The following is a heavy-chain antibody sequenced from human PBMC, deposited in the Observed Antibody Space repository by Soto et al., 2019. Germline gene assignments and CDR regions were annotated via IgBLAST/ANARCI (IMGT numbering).Heavy chain of an antibody. J-gene: IGHJ5*02. D-gene: IGHD6-19*01. CDR2: ISSSGSTI. CDR3: ARPYSSNSNWFDP. V-gene: IGHV3-48*03. CDR1: GFTFSSYE. Sequence: PGGSLRLSCAASGFTFSSYEMNWVRQAPGKGLEWVSYISSSGSTIYYADSVKGRFTISRDNAKNSLYLQMNSLRAEDTAVYYCARPYSSNSNWFDPWGQGTLVTVSS.